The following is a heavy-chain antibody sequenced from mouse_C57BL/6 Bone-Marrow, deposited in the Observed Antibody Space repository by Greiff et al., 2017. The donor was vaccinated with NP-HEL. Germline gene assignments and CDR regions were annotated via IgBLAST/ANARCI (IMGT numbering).Heavy chain of an antibody. Sequence: QVQLQQSGAELVRPGTSVKMSCKASGYTFTNYWIGWAKQRPGHGLEWIGDIYPGGGYTNYNEKFKGKATLTADKSSSTAYMQSSSLTSEDSAIYYCARSHYYYGSSGFAYWGQGTLVTVSA. CDR3: ARSHYYYGSSGFAY. CDR2: IYPGGGYT. CDR1: GYTFTNYW. J-gene: IGHJ3*01. D-gene: IGHD1-1*01. V-gene: IGHV1-63*01.